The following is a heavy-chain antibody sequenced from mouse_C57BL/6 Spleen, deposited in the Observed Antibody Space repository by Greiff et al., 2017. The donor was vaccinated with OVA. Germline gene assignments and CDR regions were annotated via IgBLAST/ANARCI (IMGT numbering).Heavy chain of an antibody. D-gene: IGHD1-1*01. J-gene: IGHJ1*03. CDR2: INPNNGGT. CDR3: ARVGYSRGYGGYFDG. V-gene: IGHV1-18*01. Sequence: EVQLQQSGPELVKPGASVKIPCKASGYTFTDYNMDWVKQSHGKSLEWIGDINPNNGGTNYNQKFKGKATLTVDKSSSTAYMELRRLTSEDTADYYCARVGYSRGYGGYFDGWGTGTTVTVSS. CDR1: GYTFTDYN.